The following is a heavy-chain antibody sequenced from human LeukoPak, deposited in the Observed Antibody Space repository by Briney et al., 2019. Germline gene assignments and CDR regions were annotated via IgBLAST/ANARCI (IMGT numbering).Heavy chain of an antibody. CDR2: FDPEDGET. V-gene: IGHV1-24*01. CDR1: GYTLTELS. J-gene: IGHJ6*03. Sequence: VASVKVSCKVSGYTLTELSMHWVRQAPGKGLEWMGGFDPEDGETIYAQKFQGRVTMTEDTSTDTAYMELSSLRSEDTAVYYCARDSPRVRGYYYYYYMDVWGKGTTVTVSS. CDR3: ARDSPRVRGYYYYYYMDV. D-gene: IGHD3-10*01.